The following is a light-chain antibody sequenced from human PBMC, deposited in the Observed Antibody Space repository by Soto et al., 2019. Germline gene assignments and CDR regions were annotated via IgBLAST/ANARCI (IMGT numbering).Light chain of an antibody. V-gene: IGLV7-46*01. CDR2: DTS. CDR3: LLSYSGARV. J-gene: IGLJ2*01. Sequence: QSVLTQEPSLTVSPGGTVTLTCGSSTGAVTSGHYPYWFQQKPGRAPRTLIYDTSNKHSWTPARFSGSLLGGKAALTLSGAQPEDEADYYCLLSYSGARVFGGGTKLTVL. CDR1: TGAVTSGHY.